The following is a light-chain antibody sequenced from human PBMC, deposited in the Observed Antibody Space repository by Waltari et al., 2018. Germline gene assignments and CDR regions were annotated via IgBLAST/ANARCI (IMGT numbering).Light chain of an antibody. J-gene: IGLJ2*01. V-gene: IGLV1-44*01. CDR2: SNN. CDR3: AAWDDGLNGPV. Sequence: QSVLTQPPSASGAPGQRVTISCSGRSSNIENNPLNWYQQLPGTAPRLLIYSNNQRPSGVPDRFSGSQSGTSASLAISGLQSKDEADYYCAAWDDGLNGPVFGGGTKLTVL. CDR1: SSNIENNP.